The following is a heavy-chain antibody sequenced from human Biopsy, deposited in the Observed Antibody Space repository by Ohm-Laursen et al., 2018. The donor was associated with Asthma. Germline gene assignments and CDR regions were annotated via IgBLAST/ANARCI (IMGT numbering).Heavy chain of an antibody. D-gene: IGHD3-3*01. CDR1: GGSMTPTSHY. V-gene: IGHV4-39*01. Sequence: GTLSLTCTVSGGSMTPTSHYWDWIRQAPGKGLEWFGYISYGGKPSYNPSLKNRFTISRDTSKNQFSLRRTSVTAADTAVYFCARRITIFGVVQKDHGMDAWGQGTTVIVSS. CDR3: ARRITIFGVVQKDHGMDA. J-gene: IGHJ6*02. CDR2: ISYGGKP.